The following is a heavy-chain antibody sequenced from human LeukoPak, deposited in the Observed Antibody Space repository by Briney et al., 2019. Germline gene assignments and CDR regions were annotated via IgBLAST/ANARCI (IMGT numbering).Heavy chain of an antibody. CDR1: GFTFSSYW. J-gene: IGHJ4*02. Sequence: GGSLRLSCAASGFTFSSYWMSWVRQAPGKGLEWVANIKQDGSEKYYVDSVKGRFTISRDNAKNSLYLQVNSLRAEDTAVYYCARTSYDFWSGYYFDYWGQGTLVTVSS. D-gene: IGHD3-3*01. CDR3: ARTSYDFWSGYYFDY. V-gene: IGHV3-7*01. CDR2: IKQDGSEK.